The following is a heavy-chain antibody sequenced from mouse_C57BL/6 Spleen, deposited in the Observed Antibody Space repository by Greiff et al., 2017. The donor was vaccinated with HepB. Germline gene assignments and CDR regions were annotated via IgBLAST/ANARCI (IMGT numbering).Heavy chain of an antibody. D-gene: IGHD1-1*01. CDR3: ARSPITTVDLDY. CDR1: GYTFTSYW. J-gene: IGHJ2*01. CDR2: IHPNSGST. V-gene: IGHV1-64*01. Sequence: QVQLQQPGAELVKPGASVKLSCKASGYTFTSYWMHWVKQRPGQGLEWIGMIHPNSGSTNYNEKFKSKATLTVDKSSSTAYMQLSSLTSEDSAVYYCARSPITTVDLDYWGQGTTLTVSS.